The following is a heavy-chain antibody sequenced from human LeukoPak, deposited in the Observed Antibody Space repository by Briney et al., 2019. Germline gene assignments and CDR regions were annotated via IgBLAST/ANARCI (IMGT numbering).Heavy chain of an antibody. CDR1: GAPITTSNHY. CDR3: AAPSGPTYYSPVDF. V-gene: IGHV4-39*01. J-gene: IGHJ4*02. CDR2: IYYSGHT. Sequence: SETLSLTCTVSGAPITTSNHYWGWIRQTPGKTLEWIANIYYSGHTLYNPSLKSRALISVDTSSNQFSLRLASVTAADTAVYYCAAPSGPTYYSPVDFWGQGTSVSVSS. D-gene: IGHD1-26*01.